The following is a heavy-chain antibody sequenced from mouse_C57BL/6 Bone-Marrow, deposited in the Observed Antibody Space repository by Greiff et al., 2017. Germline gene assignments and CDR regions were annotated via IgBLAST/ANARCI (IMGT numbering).Heavy chain of an antibody. Sequence: EVHLVESGAGLVKPGGSLKFSCAASGFNFSSYAMSWVRQTPEKRLEWVATISDDGGYTYYAANVQGRFTISTDNTNNNPYLQMSNRKSEDTAVYYCATDSSFFDYWGQGTTLTVSS. V-gene: IGHV5-4*01. CDR3: ATDSSFFDY. CDR2: ISDDGGYT. J-gene: IGHJ2*01. CDR1: GFNFSSYA. D-gene: IGHD1-1*01.